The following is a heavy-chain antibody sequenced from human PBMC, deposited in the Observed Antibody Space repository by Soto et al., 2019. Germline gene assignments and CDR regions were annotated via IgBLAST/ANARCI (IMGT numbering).Heavy chain of an antibody. Sequence: EVQLVESGGGLVQPGGSLRLSCAASGFTFSSYWMHWVRQAPGKGLVWVSRINSDGSSTSYADSVKGRFTISRDNAKNKLYLQMNLLSAEDTAVYYCARVSAIVFLLAAPAFYLSGRGTLVTFSS. CDR1: GFTFSSYW. V-gene: IGHV3-74*01. J-gene: IGHJ2*01. CDR2: INSDGSST. CDR3: ARVSAIVFLLAAPAFYL. D-gene: IGHD2-21*02.